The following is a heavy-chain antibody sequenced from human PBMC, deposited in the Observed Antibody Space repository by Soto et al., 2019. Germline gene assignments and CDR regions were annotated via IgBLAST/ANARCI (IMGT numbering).Heavy chain of an antibody. CDR2: IYHSGST. Sequence: PSETLSLTCAVYGGSFSGYYWSWMRQPPGKGLEWIGYIYHSGSTSYNASLKSRVTISVDRSKNQFSLKLISVTAADTAMYYCARDRRDGYYFDSWGQGALVTVSS. CDR3: ARDRRDGYYFDS. V-gene: IGHV4-30-2*01. J-gene: IGHJ4*02. D-gene: IGHD5-12*01. CDR1: GGSFSGYY.